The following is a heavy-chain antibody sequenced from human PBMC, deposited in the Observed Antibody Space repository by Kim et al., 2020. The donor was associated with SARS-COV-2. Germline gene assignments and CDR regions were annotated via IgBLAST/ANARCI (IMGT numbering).Heavy chain of an antibody. D-gene: IGHD7-27*01. J-gene: IGHJ4*02. CDR3: ARDLRDWG. V-gene: IGHV3-66*01. CDR2: GVMT. Sequence: GVMTSYADSVKGRFTISRDNSKNTLYLQMNSLRAEDTAVYYCARDLRDWGWGQGTLVTVSS.